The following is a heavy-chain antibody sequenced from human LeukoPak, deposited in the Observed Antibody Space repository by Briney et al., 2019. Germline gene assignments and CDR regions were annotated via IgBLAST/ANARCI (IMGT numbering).Heavy chain of an antibody. CDR3: ARPHSSPNDAFDI. CDR1: GGSISSYY. D-gene: IGHD6-13*01. Sequence: SETLSLTCTVSGGSISSYYWSWIRQPPGKGLEWIGEINHSGSTNYNPSLKSRVTISVDTSKNQFSLKLSSVTAADTAVYYCARPHSSPNDAFDIWGQGTMVTVSS. V-gene: IGHV4-34*01. J-gene: IGHJ3*02. CDR2: INHSGST.